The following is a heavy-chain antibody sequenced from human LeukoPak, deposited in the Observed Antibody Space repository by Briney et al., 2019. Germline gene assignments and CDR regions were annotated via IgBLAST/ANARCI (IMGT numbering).Heavy chain of an antibody. V-gene: IGHV3-30*02. Sequence: GGSLRLSCAASGFTFSSDGMHWVRQAPGKGLEWVAFIRSDESTKYYADSVKGRFTISRDTSKNTLYLEMNSLRPEDTALYYCVRYISSWAQTLLDYWGQGTLVTVSS. J-gene: IGHJ4*02. CDR3: VRYISSWAQTLLDY. CDR1: GFTFSSDG. D-gene: IGHD6-13*01. CDR2: IRSDESTK.